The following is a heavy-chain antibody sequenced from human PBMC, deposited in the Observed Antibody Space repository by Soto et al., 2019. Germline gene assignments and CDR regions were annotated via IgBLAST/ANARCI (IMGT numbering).Heavy chain of an antibody. Sequence: EVQLVESGGGSAKPGGSVRLSCAASGFTFTDAWMNWVRQVPGEGLEWVGHVKSQIDGGTTDSAAALDGRVTISRDDSKNMVYLPLNRLRTDDTAVYYCATGSARFDFWGQGTLVTVSS. CDR2: VKSQIDGGTT. J-gene: IGHJ5*01. V-gene: IGHV3-15*01. CDR1: GFTFTDAW. CDR3: ATGSARFDF. D-gene: IGHD6-6*01.